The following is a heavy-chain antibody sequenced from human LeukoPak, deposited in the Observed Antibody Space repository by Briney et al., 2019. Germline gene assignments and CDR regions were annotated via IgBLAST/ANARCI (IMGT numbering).Heavy chain of an antibody. CDR2: ISISGDRT. CDR3: ANEIRPNDY. D-gene: IGHD6-6*01. V-gene: IGHV3-23*01. CDR1: EFTFSNHA. J-gene: IGHJ4*02. Sequence: GGSLRLSCAASEFTFSNHAMTWVRQAPGEGLEGVSSISISGDRTYYADPVKGRFTISRDNSKNTVYLQMNSLGAEDTAIYYCANEIRPNDYWGQGTLVTVSS.